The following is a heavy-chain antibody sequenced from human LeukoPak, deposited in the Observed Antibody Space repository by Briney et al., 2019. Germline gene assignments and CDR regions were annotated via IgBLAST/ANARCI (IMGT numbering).Heavy chain of an antibody. CDR3: ARALNPYYYDSSGYSTFDY. CDR2: IIPIFGTA. CDR1: GGTFSSYA. V-gene: IGHV1-69*13. D-gene: IGHD3-22*01. Sequence: SVNVSCKASGGTFSSYAISWVRQAPGQGLEWMGGIIPIFGTANYAQKFQGRVTITADESTSTAYMELSSLRSEDTAVYYCARALNPYYYDSSGYSTFDYWGQGTLVTVSS. J-gene: IGHJ4*02.